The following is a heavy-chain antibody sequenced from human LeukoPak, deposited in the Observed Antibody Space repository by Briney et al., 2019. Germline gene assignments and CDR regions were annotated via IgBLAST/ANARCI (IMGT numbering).Heavy chain of an antibody. V-gene: IGHV3-30*04. D-gene: IGHD3-10*01. J-gene: IGHJ6*02. Sequence: GGSLRLSCAASGFTFSSYAMHWVRQAPGKGLEWVAVISYAGSNKYYADSVKGRFTISRDNSKNTLYLQMNSLRAEDTAVYYCAPGGSIRYGMDVWGQGTTVTVSS. CDR1: GFTFSSYA. CDR2: ISYAGSNK. CDR3: APGGSIRYGMDV.